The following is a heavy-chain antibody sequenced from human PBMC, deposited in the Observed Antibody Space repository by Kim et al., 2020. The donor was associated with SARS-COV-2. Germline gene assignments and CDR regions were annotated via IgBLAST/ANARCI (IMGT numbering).Heavy chain of an antibody. Sequence: YGDSVMGRFAISRDDSKNTLSLQMNSLRAEDTAVYYCAKSSRTFSPYYFDFWGQGTLVTVSS. CDR3: AKSSRTFSPYYFDF. V-gene: IGHV3-23*01. D-gene: IGHD3-3*01. J-gene: IGHJ4*02.